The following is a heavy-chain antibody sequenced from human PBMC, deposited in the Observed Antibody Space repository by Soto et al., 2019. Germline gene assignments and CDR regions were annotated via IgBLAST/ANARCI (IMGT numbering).Heavy chain of an antibody. Sequence: PGGSLRLSCAASGFTFSSYGMHWVRQAPGKGLEWVAVISYDGSNKYYADSVKGRFTISRDNPKNTLYLQMNSLRAEDTAVYYCANTPPVYDILTGPSDYWGQGTLVTVSS. V-gene: IGHV3-30*18. CDR3: ANTPPVYDILTGPSDY. J-gene: IGHJ4*02. D-gene: IGHD3-9*01. CDR2: ISYDGSNK. CDR1: GFTFSSYG.